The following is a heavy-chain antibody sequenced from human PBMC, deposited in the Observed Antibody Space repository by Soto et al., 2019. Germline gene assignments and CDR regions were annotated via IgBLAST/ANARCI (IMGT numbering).Heavy chain of an antibody. Sequence: GGSLRLSCVASGFSFSSYVMSWVRQAPGKGLEWVSVIYSGGSTYYADSVKGRFTISRDNSKNTLYLQMNSLRAEDTAVYYCASSVVRAFDIWGQGTMVTVSS. V-gene: IGHV3-53*01. CDR1: GFSFSSYV. J-gene: IGHJ3*02. CDR3: ASSVVRAFDI. D-gene: IGHD2-2*01. CDR2: IYSGGST.